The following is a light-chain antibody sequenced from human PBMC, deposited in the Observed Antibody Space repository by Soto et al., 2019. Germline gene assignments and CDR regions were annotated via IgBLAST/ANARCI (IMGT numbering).Light chain of an antibody. Sequence: EIVMTQSPATLSVSPGERATLSGRASQSVSNNLAWYQKQAGQAPRLLIYGAPTRATGIPARFSGSGSGTEFTLTISRLQSEDFAFYYCPQYNNWWTVGQGTRVDIK. V-gene: IGKV3-15*01. J-gene: IGKJ1*01. CDR3: PQYNNWWT. CDR1: QSVSNN. CDR2: GAP.